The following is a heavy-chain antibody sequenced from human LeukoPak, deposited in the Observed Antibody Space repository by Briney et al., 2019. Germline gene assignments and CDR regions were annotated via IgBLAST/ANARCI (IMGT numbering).Heavy chain of an antibody. Sequence: PGGSLRPSCAASRFTFRDYAMNWVRQAPGKGLEWVSSISGSSGNTYYTDSVKGRFTISRDNSKSTLYLQMNSLRAEDTAVYYCAKGRGPGGIARHYIDYWGQGTLVIVSS. CDR3: AKGRGPGGIARHYIDY. J-gene: IGHJ4*02. V-gene: IGHV3-23*01. D-gene: IGHD2-21*01. CDR2: ISGSSGNT. CDR1: RFTFRDYA.